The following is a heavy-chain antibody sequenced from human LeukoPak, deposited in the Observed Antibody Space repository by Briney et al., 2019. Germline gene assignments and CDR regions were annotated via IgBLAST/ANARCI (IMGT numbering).Heavy chain of an antibody. CDR2: INSDGSST. CDR3: ARDHYYGSGSYYNR. V-gene: IGHV3-74*01. J-gene: IGHJ4*02. CDR1: GFTFSSHW. D-gene: IGHD3-10*01. Sequence: GGSLRLSCAASGFTFSSHWMHWVRQAPGKGLVWVSRINSDGSSTSYADSVKGRFTISRDNAKNSLYLQMNSPRPEDTAVYYCARDHYYGSGSYYNRWGQGTLVTVSS.